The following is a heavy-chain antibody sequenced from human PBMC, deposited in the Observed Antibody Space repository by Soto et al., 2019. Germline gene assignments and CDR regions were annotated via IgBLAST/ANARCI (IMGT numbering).Heavy chain of an antibody. CDR2: ISYDGSNK. J-gene: IGHJ6*02. Sequence: SLRLSCAASGFTFSSYGMHWVRQAPGKGLEWVAVISYDGSNKYYADSVKGRFTISRDNSKNTLYLQMNSLRAEDTAVYYCAKDKIFVDIVATIAGMDVWGQGTTVTVSS. CDR1: GFTFSSYG. CDR3: AKDKIFVDIVATIAGMDV. V-gene: IGHV3-30*18. D-gene: IGHD5-12*01.